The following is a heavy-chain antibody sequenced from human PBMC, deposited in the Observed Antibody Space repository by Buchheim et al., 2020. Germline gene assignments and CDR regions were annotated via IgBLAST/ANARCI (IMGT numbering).Heavy chain of an antibody. V-gene: IGHV3-74*01. Sequence: EVQLVESGGGLVQPGGSLRLTCAASGFTFSRYWMNWVRQAPGKGLVWVSRIFSDGTSTSYADSVKGRFTISRDNAKNTVYLQMNSQRAEDTAVYYCKYWRRDSGYVSAYSCQGTL. D-gene: IGHD3-22*01. CDR1: GFTFSRYW. CDR2: IFSDGTST. J-gene: IGHJ4*02. CDR3: KYWRRDSGYVSAY.